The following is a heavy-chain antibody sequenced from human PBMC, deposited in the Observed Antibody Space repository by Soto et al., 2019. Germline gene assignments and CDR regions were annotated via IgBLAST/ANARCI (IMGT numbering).Heavy chain of an antibody. CDR3: ASVKYNWNHRDAFDI. CDR1: GGSISSGGYY. J-gene: IGHJ3*02. Sequence: QVQLQESGPGLVKPSQTLSLTCTVSGGSISSGGYYWSWIRQHPGKGLEWIGYIYYSGSTYYNPSLKSRVTISVDTSKNQFSLKLSSVTASDTAVYYCASVKYNWNHRDAFDIWGQGTMVTVSS. CDR2: IYYSGST. D-gene: IGHD1-20*01. V-gene: IGHV4-31*03.